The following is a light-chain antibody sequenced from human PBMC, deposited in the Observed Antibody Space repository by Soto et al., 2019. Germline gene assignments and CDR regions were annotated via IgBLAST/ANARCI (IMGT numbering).Light chain of an antibody. J-gene: IGKJ1*01. CDR2: DAS. CDR3: QQRRNWPPT. CDR1: QSVSSN. V-gene: IGKV3-11*01. Sequence: EIVLTQSPVTLSLSPGERATLSCRASQSVSSNLAWYQQKPGQAPRLLLYDASNKATGIPARFSGSGSGTDFTLNISSLEPEDFAVYYCQQRRNWPPTVGQGAKVEIK.